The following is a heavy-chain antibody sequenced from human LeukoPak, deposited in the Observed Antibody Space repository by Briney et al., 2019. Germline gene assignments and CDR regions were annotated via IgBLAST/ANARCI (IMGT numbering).Heavy chain of an antibody. CDR1: GGSISINSYY. J-gene: IGHJ4*02. CDR3: ARQSSPFYFVDY. CDR2: LYFRGNT. Sequence: SETLSLTCSVSGGSISINSYYWDWIRQSPGKGLEWLGSLYFRGNTYYNPSRKSRVSISVYTSKNQFSLRLNSVTAADTAVYFCARQSSPFYFVDYWGQGIPVTVSS. V-gene: IGHV4-39*07. D-gene: IGHD2/OR15-2a*01.